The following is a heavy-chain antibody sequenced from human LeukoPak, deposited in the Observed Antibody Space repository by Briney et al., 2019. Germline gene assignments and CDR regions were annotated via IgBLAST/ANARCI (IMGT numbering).Heavy chain of an antibody. CDR1: GFTVSSSY. D-gene: IGHD5-24*01. CDR2: IYSGGTT. Sequence: GGSLRLSCTGSGFTVSSSYMSWVRQTPEKGLEWVSGIYSGGTTYYADSVKGRVTISRDGSKNTVYLQMNSLRAEDTAVYYCARDRRDGYCLGHWGQGTLVTVSS. J-gene: IGHJ4*02. V-gene: IGHV3-66*01. CDR3: ARDRRDGYCLGH.